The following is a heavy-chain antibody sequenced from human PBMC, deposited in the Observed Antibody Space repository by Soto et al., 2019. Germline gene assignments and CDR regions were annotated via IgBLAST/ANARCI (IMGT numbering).Heavy chain of an antibody. CDR2: IWYDGSNK. CDR1: GFTFSSYG. J-gene: IGHJ3*02. CDR3: ARDLFGCSGGSCDSDEAFEI. D-gene: IGHD2-15*01. Sequence: HPGGSLRLSCAASGFTFSSYGMHWVRQAPGQGLEWVAVIWYDGSNKYYADSVKGRFTISRDNSKNTLYLQMNSRRDEDTAVYYCARDLFGCSGGSCDSDEAFEIWGQGTLGTVS. V-gene: IGHV3-33*01.